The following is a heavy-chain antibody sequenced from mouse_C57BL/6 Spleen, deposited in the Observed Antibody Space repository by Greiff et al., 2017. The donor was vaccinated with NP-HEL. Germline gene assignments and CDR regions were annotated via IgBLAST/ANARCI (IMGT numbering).Heavy chain of an antibody. V-gene: IGHV5-6*01. CDR1: GFTFSSYG. Sequence: EVKLMESGGDLVKPGGSLKLSCAASGFTFSSYGMSWVRQTPDKRLEWVATISSGGSYTYYTDSVKGRFTIYRDNAKNTLYLQMSSLKYEETAMYYCARHSTTVVAYYFDYWGQGTTLTVSS. CDR2: ISSGGSYT. CDR3: ARHSTTVVAYYFDY. D-gene: IGHD1-1*01. J-gene: IGHJ2*01.